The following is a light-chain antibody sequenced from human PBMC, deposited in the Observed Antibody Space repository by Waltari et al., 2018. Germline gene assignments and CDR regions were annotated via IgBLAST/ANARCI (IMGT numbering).Light chain of an antibody. CDR2: WAK. J-gene: IGLJ1*01. Sequence: QSALTQPASVSGSPGQSLTIPSTGATDELGPFNLVPWYQHHPDKAPKLIIFWAKNRPAGGSDRFSGSRSGTTASLTISGLQTEEEADYYCCSFTGSRYVFGSGTTVIV. V-gene: IGLV2-23*01. CDR1: TDELGPFNL. CDR3: CSFTGSRYV.